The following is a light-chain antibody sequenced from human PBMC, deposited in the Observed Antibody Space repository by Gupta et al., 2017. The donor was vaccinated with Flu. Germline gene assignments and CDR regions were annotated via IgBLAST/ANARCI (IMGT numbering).Light chain of an antibody. J-gene: IGKJ2*01. Sequence: DIQMTQSPSSLSASIGDRVTITCRTSLGISTYLNWYQHKPGRAPNLLIYTAINLQSGVPSRFSGSGSGTEFTLTISGLQPEDFATYYCQQTLINPYNFGPGSNLEIK. CDR3: QQTLINPYN. CDR2: TAI. CDR1: LGISTY. V-gene: IGKV1-39*01.